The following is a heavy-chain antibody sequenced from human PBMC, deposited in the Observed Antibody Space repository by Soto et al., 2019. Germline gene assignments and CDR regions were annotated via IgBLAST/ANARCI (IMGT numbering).Heavy chain of an antibody. CDR2: LYPGDSDT. Sequence: PGESLKISCKGSGYSFTNYWIGWVRQMPGKGLEWMGILYPGDSDTRYSPSFQGQVTISADKSISTAYLQWSSLKASDTAMYYCARVYSSSWKYYSYYYAMDVWGQGTTVTVSS. CDR3: ARVYSSSWKYYSYYYAMDV. V-gene: IGHV5-51*01. D-gene: IGHD6-13*01. J-gene: IGHJ6*02. CDR1: GYSFTNYW.